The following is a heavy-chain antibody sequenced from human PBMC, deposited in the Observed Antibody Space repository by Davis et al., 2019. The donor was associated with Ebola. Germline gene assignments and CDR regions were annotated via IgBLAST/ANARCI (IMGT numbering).Heavy chain of an antibody. CDR3: ARSPIYFYYYGMDV. Sequence: ASVKIFCNASGYTFTSNYMHWARHAPGQGLERMGLINSSGGRTSYAAQDFQDRFTMTRDRSTSTVYMELSSLRSEDTAIYYCARSPIYFYYYGMDVWGQGTTVTVSS. D-gene: IGHD3-9*01. V-gene: IGHV1-46*01. J-gene: IGHJ6*02. CDR2: INSSGGRT. CDR1: GYTFTSNY.